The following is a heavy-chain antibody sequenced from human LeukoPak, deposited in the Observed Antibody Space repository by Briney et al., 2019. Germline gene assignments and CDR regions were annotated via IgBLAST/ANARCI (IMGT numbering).Heavy chain of an antibody. J-gene: IGHJ4*02. CDR1: GFTFGDYA. CDR3: TRGAAPATYYYDSSGYYFNDY. D-gene: IGHD3-22*01. CDR2: IRSKAYGGTT. V-gene: IGHV3-49*03. Sequence: PGRSLRLSCTASGFTFGDYAMSWFRQAPGKGLEWVGFIRSKAYGGTTEYAASVKGRFTISRDDSKSIAYLQMNSLKTEDTAVYYCTRGAAPATYYYDSSGYYFNDYWGQGTLVTVSS.